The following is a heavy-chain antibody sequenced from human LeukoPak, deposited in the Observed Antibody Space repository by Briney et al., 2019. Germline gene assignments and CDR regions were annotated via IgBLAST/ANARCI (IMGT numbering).Heavy chain of an antibody. V-gene: IGHV5-51*01. J-gene: IGHJ4*02. CDR2: IYPGDSDT. D-gene: IGHD6-6*01. CDR3: ARHSWDSSSSGRNFDY. CDR1: GYSFTSYW. Sequence: GESLKISCKGSGYSFTSYWISWVRQMPGKGLEWMGIIYPGDSDTRYSPSFQGQVTISADKSISTAYLQWSSLKASDTAMYYCARHSWDSSSSGRNFDYWGQGTLVTVSS.